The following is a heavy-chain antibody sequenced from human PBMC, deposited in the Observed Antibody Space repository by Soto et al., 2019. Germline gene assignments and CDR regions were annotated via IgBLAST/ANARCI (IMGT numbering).Heavy chain of an antibody. J-gene: IGHJ4*02. CDR3: AGELARFCSSTSCTLDY. D-gene: IGHD2-2*01. CDR2: IIPIFGTA. V-gene: IGHV1-69*13. CDR1: GGTFSSYA. Sequence: ASVKVSCKASGGTFSSYAISWVRQAPGQGLEWMGGIIPIFGTANYAQKFQGRVTITADESTSTAYMELSSLRSEDTAVYYCAGELARFCSSTSCTLDYWGQGTLVTVSS.